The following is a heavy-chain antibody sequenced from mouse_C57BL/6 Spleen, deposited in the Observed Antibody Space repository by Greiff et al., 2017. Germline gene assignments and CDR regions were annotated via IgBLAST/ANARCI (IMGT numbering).Heavy chain of an antibody. CDR2: IDPEDGET. CDR1: GFNIKDYY. D-gene: IGHD1-1*01. J-gene: IGHJ2*01. Sequence: VQLQQSGAELVKPGASVKLSCTASGFNIKDYYMHWVKQRTEKGLEWIGRIDPEDGETKYAPKFPGKATITADTSSNTAYLQLSSLTSEDTAVYYCARWDTTVVAPFDYWGQGTTLTVSS. CDR3: ARWDTTVVAPFDY. V-gene: IGHV14-2*01.